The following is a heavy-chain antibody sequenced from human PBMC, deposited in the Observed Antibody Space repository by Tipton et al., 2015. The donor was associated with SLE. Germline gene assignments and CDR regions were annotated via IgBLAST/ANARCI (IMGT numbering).Heavy chain of an antibody. Sequence: TLFLTCAVYGGSFSGYYWSWIRQPPGKGLEWIGEINHSGSTNYNPSLESRVTISVDTSKNQFSLKLSSVTAADTALYYCARGRPSDYIWVYSGWVFDYWGQGTLVAVSS. D-gene: IGHD3-16*01. CDR1: GGSFSGYY. J-gene: IGHJ4*02. CDR3: ARGRPSDYIWVYSGWVFDY. V-gene: IGHV4-34*01. CDR2: INHSGST.